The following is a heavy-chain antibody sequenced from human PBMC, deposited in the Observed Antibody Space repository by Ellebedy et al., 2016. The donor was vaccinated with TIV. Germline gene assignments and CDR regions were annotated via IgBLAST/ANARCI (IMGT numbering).Heavy chain of an antibody. V-gene: IGHV6-1*01. CDR1: GDSVSDSSTT. J-gene: IGHJ3*02. Sequence: SCAISGDSVSDSSTTWNWIRQSPSRGLEWLGRAYYRSKWLNDYAVSVKGRISISPDTSKNQISLQLASVTPEDTAVYYCARALPHFDIWGQGTMVTVSS. CDR2: AYYRSKWLN. CDR3: ARALPHFDI.